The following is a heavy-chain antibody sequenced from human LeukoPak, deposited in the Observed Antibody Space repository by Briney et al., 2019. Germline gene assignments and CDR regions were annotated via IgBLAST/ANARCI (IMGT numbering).Heavy chain of an antibody. CDR1: GYTFTNYY. J-gene: IGHJ1*01. CDR3: VRDESISILWW. V-gene: IGHV1-46*01. Sequence: AASVTVSCKASGYTFTNYYMHWVRQAPGQGLEWMGIINPSGGSTNYAQKFQGRVTMTRDTSTSTVYMELSSLRSEDTAVYYCVRDESISILWWWGQGTLVTVSS. CDR2: INPSGGST. D-gene: IGHD2-21*01.